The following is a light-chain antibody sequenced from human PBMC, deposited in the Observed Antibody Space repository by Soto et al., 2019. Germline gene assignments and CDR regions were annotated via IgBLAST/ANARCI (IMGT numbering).Light chain of an antibody. CDR3: QVWDSSSDLVV. J-gene: IGLJ2*01. V-gene: IGLV3-21*02. Sequence: SYELTQPPSVSVAPGQTARITWGGNNIGSKSVHWYQQKPGQAPVLVVYDDSDRPSGIPERFSGSNSGNTATLTISRVEAGDEADYYCQVWDSSSDLVVFCGGTKLTVL. CDR1: NIGSKS. CDR2: DDS.